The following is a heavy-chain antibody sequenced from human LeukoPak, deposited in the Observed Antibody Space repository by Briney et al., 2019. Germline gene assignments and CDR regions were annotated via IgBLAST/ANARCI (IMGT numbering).Heavy chain of an antibody. CDR2: IYTSGST. CDR3: ARAFADYGGNWFDP. D-gene: IGHD4-23*01. CDR1: GGSISSYY. J-gene: IGHJ5*02. Sequence: SETLSLTCTVSGGSISSYYWSWIRQPPGKGLEWIGRIYTSGSTNYNPSLKSRVTMSVDTSKNQFSLKLSSVTAADTAVYYCARAFADYGGNWFDPWGQGTLVTVSS. V-gene: IGHV4-4*07.